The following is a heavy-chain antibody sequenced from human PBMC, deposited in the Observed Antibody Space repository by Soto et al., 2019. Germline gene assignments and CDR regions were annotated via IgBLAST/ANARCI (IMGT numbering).Heavy chain of an antibody. D-gene: IGHD6-13*01. V-gene: IGHV1-8*01. CDR2: MNRNSGNT. Sequence: ASVKVSCKASGYTFTSYDINWVRQATGQGLEWMGWMNRNSGNTGYAQKFQGRVTMTRNTSISTAYMELSSLRSEDTAVYYCARGAAAARDAFDIWGQGTMVTVSS. CDR1: GYTFTSYD. J-gene: IGHJ3*02. CDR3: ARGAAAARDAFDI.